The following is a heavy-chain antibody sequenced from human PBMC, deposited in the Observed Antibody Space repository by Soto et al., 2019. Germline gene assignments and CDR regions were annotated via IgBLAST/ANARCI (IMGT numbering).Heavy chain of an antibody. CDR3: ARAKHPTVVTGSGLDAFDI. J-gene: IGHJ3*02. D-gene: IGHD4-17*01. V-gene: IGHV3-7*03. CDR1: GFTFSSYW. CDR2: IKQDGSEK. Sequence: GGSLRLSCAASGFTFSSYWMSWVRQAPGKGLEWVANIKQDGSEKYYVDSVKGRFTISRDNAKNSLYLQMNSLRSEDTAVYYCARAKHPTVVTGSGLDAFDIWGQGTMVTVSS.